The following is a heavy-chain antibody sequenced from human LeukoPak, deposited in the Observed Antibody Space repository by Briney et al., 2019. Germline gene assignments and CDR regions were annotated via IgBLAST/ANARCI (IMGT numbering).Heavy chain of an antibody. Sequence: KPGGSLRLSCAASGFTFSDYYMSWIRQAPGKGLEWVSYISSSSSYTNYADSVKGRFTISRDNAKNSLYLQMNSLRAEDTAVYYCARDQGPRNRFDPWGQGTLVTVSS. CDR2: ISSSSSYT. CDR1: GFTFSDYY. CDR3: ARDQGPRNRFDP. V-gene: IGHV3-11*06. J-gene: IGHJ5*02.